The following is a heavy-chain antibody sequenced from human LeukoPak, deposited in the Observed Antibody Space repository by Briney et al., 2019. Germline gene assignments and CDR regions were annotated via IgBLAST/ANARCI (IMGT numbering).Heavy chain of an antibody. D-gene: IGHD3-10*01. Sequence: GGFLRLSCAASGFTFSNYAMHWVRQAPGKGLEWVAIISYDGSNKYYADSVKGRFTISRDNSKNTLYLQMNSLRADDTAVYYCARGRSGSHHFDSWGQGTLVTVPS. V-gene: IGHV3-30*04. CDR3: ARGRSGSHHFDS. CDR1: GFTFSNYA. J-gene: IGHJ4*02. CDR2: ISYDGSNK.